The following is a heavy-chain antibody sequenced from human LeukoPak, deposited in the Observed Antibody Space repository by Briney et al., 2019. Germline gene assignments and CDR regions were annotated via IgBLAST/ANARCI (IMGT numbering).Heavy chain of an antibody. CDR3: AKRATMSGATYYFDY. CDR1: GFTFSSYA. D-gene: IGHD5-12*01. CDR2: ILGSGDST. Sequence: GGSLRLSCAASGFTFSSYAMYWVRQAPGRGLEWVSAILGSGDSTYYADSVKGRFAISRDNSNNMLYLQMNSLRAEDTAVYYCAKRATMSGATYYFDYWGQGTLVTVSS. V-gene: IGHV3-23*01. J-gene: IGHJ4*02.